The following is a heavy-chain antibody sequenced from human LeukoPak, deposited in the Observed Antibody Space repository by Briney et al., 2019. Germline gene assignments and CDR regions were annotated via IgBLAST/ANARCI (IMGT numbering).Heavy chain of an antibody. CDR2: ISSSSSYT. CDR1: GFTFSDYY. J-gene: IGHJ4*02. D-gene: IGHD2-15*01. V-gene: IGHV3-11*06. CDR3: ARDGRYCSGGSCFSTFDD. Sequence: GGSLRLSCAASGFTFSDYYMSWIRQAPGKGLEWVSYISSSSSYTNYADSVKGRFTISRDNAKNSLYLQMNSLRAEDTAVYYCARDGRYCSGGSCFSTFDDSGQGSLVTVPS.